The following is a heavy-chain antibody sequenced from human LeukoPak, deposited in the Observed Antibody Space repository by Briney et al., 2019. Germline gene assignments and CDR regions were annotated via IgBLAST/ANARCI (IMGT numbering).Heavy chain of an antibody. CDR3: VTGLIPAES. CDR1: SDSLSSYY. D-gene: IGHD2-21*01. V-gene: IGHV4-34*12. J-gene: IGHJ5*02. Sequence: SETLSLTCAVYSDSLSSYYRSWIRQPPGKGLEWIGNIIHDGRVNYNASLGTRGSISADTYKNHFTLELKSVTATDTAIYYYVTGLIPAESWGQGNLVTVSS. CDR2: IIHDGRV.